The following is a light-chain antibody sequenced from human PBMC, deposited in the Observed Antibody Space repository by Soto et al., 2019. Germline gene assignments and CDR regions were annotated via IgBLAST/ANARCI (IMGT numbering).Light chain of an antibody. V-gene: IGKV3-15*01. CDR2: RAS. CDR1: QHVSSN. J-gene: IGKJ2*01. Sequence: EIVMTQSPATLSVSPGGSATLSCRTSQHVSSNFAWYRQKPGQARTLLMYRASTRATGIPARFSGSESGTEFPLTKSGLQSEDFAVYYCQHYNSWPYTFGKGTKLEIK. CDR3: QHYNSWPYT.